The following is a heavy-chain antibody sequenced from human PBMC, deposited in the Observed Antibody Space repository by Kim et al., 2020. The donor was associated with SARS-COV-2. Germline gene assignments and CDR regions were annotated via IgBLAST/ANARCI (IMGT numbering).Heavy chain of an antibody. CDR1: GGSISSSGYY. CDR2: IYYSGST. D-gene: IGHD6-19*01. CDR3: ARLNTGYSSGWYEDPQFDY. J-gene: IGHJ4*02. V-gene: IGHV4-39*01. Sequence: SETLSLTCTVSGGSISSSGYYWGWIRQPPGKGLEWIGSIYYSGSTYNNPSLKSRVTISVDTSKNQFSLKLSSVTAADTAVYYCARLNTGYSSGWYEDPQFDYWGQGTLVTVSS.